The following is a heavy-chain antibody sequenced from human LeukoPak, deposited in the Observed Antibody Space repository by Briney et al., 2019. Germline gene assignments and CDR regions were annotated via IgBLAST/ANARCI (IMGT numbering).Heavy chain of an antibody. V-gene: IGHV3-7*01. CDR3: ASRADDYGDYYFDY. Sequence: GGSLRLSCAASGFTFSSYWMSWVRQAPGKGLEWVANIKQDGSEKYYVDSVKGRFTISRDNAKNPLYLQMNSLRAKDTAVYYCASRADDYGDYYFDYWGQGTLVTVSS. CDR2: IKQDGSEK. CDR1: GFTFSSYW. J-gene: IGHJ4*02. D-gene: IGHD4-17*01.